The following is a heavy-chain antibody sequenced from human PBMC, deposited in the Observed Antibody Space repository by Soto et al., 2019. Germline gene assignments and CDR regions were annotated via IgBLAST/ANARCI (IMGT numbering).Heavy chain of an antibody. Sequence: QVQLVQSGAEVKEPGASVNISCKASGYTFTDSYLHWVRQAPGQGLEWMGCINPNCGDSEYAQRFQGRVTRTGETSITTAYMALSTLRSDETAVYYCASKAAPRLVGTALLDNWGQGTLVTVSS. CDR2: INPNCGDS. J-gene: IGHJ4*02. CDR1: GYTFTDSY. V-gene: IGHV1-2*02. D-gene: IGHD6-25*01. CDR3: ASKAAPRLVGTALLDN.